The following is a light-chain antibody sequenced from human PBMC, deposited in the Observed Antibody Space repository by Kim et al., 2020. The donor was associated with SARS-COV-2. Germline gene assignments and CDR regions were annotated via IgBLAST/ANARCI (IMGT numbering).Light chain of an antibody. V-gene: IGKV3-11*01. CDR1: QSVGSS. Sequence: SLSPGERATLSCRASQSVGSSLAWYQQKPGQAPRLLIYDTSNLAPDIPARFIGSGSGTDFTLTISSLEPEDFAVYYCQQRTNWSYSFGQGTKLEIK. CDR3: QQRTNWSYS. CDR2: DTS. J-gene: IGKJ2*03.